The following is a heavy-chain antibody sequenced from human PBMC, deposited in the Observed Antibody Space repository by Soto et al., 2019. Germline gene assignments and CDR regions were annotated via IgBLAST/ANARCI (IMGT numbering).Heavy chain of an antibody. CDR1: GFTFSSYA. CDR2: IGASGAGT. V-gene: IGHV3-23*01. J-gene: IGHJ4*02. D-gene: IGHD1-26*01. Sequence: GGSLRLSCAASGFTFSSYAMSWVRQAPGKGLEWVSGIGASGAGTYYADFVKGRFIISRDNSKNTLHLQMNSLRAEDTAVYYCAVRKTGSYFDYWGQGTLVTVSS. CDR3: AVRKTGSYFDY.